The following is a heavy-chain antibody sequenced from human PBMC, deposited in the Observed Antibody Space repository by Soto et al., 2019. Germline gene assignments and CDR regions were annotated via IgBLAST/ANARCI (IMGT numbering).Heavy chain of an antibody. CDR2: INPSGGST. V-gene: IGHV1-46*01. J-gene: IGHJ4*02. CDR3: ARAWLVATIHPDFDY. CDR1: GYTFTSYY. Sequence: ASVKVSCKASGYTFTSYYMHWVRQAPGQGLEWMGIINPSGGSTSYAQKFQGRVTMTRDTSTSTVYMELSSLRSEDTAVYYCARAWLVATIHPDFDYWGQGTLVTVSS. D-gene: IGHD5-12*01.